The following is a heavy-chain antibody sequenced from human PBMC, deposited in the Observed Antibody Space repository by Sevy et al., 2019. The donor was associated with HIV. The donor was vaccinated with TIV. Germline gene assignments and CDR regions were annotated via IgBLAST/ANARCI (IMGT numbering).Heavy chain of an antibody. Sequence: SETLSLTCTVSGGSISSYYWSWIRQPPGKGLEWIGYIYYSGSTNYNPSLKSRVTISVDTSKNQFSLKLSSVTAADTAVYYCARRGAAHGQLVGRSYYYYYMDVWGKGTTVTVSS. V-gene: IGHV4-59*08. J-gene: IGHJ6*03. CDR1: GGSISSYY. CDR2: IYYSGST. CDR3: ARRGAAHGQLVGRSYYYYYMDV. D-gene: IGHD6-6*01.